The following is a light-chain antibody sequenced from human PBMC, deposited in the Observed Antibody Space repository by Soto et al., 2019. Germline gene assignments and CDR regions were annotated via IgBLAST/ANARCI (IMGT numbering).Light chain of an antibody. CDR2: DAF. V-gene: IGKV3-11*01. Sequence: TVLTQSPATLSLSPGERTTVSCKASQSIGNSLGWFQQKPGQAPRLLIDDAFNRATGIPARFTGSGSGSDFILTISSLEPEDFGVYYCRERYNWPLTFGGGTKVEIK. CDR3: RERYNWPLT. J-gene: IGKJ4*01. CDR1: QSIGNS.